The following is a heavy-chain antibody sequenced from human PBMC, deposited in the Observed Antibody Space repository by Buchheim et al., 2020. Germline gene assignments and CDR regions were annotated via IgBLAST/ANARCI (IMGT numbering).Heavy chain of an antibody. CDR1: GFTFTSYA. Sequence: QVQLVESGGGVVQPGRSLRLSCAASGFTFTSYAMHWVRQAPGKGLEWVALISSDGSQKYYAASVKGRFTISRDNSIKPMYLQMNSLRAEDTALYYCARDLVVGFYYGSAPLGYWGQGTL. CDR2: ISSDGSQK. V-gene: IGHV3-30*04. CDR3: ARDLVVGFYYGSAPLGY. J-gene: IGHJ4*02. D-gene: IGHD3-10*01.